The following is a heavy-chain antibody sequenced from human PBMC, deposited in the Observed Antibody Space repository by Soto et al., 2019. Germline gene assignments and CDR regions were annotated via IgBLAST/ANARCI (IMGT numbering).Heavy chain of an antibody. Sequence: PGGSLRLSCAASGVTFSSYGMSWVRQAPGKGLEWVAVISYDENNKYYADSVKGRFTISRDNSKNTLYLQMNSLRAEDTAVYYCAKVLTGDLDYWGQGTLVTVSS. CDR1: GVTFSSYG. J-gene: IGHJ4*02. D-gene: IGHD7-27*01. CDR3: AKVLTGDLDY. CDR2: ISYDENNK. V-gene: IGHV3-30*18.